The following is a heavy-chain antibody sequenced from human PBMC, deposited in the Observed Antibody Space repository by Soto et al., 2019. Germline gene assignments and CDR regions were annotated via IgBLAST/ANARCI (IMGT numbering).Heavy chain of an antibody. J-gene: IGHJ4*02. CDR3: ATDPQEDALGDGARNDY. CDR2: FDPEEGKT. V-gene: IGHV1-24*01. D-gene: IGHD3-16*01. CDR1: GSTYTEFS. Sequence: QVQLVQSGAEVKKPGASVKVYCKVSGSTYTEFSIPWARQAPGEGLELMGNFDPEEGKTIYAQRFQGRVTMTEDTSTDTTYMELSSLRFEDTAVYYCATDPQEDALGDGARNDYWGQGTLVTVSS.